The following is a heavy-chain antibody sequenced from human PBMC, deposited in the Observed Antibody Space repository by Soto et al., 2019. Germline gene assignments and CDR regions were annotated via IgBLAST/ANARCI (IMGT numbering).Heavy chain of an antibody. CDR1: GGSISPYY. CDR2: VYYSGNT. CDR3: ARKGAAASYAHYYMDV. D-gene: IGHD6-13*01. J-gene: IGHJ6*03. Sequence: QVQLQESGPGLVKPSETLSLTCTVSGGSISPYYWSWIRQPPGKGLEWIGYVYYSGNTNYNPSLESRVTISVDTSRNRFSLNLTSATAADTAVYYCARKGAAASYAHYYMDVWGGGTAVTVSS. V-gene: IGHV4-59*01.